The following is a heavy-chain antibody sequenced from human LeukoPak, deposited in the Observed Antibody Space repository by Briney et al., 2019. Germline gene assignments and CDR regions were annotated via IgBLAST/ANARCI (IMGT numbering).Heavy chain of an antibody. J-gene: IGHJ4*02. Sequence: ASVKVSCKASGYTFTSYDINWVRQAPGQGLEWMGGIIPIFGTANYAQKFQGRVTITADESTSTAYMELSSLRSEDTAVYYCARAGCSGGSCYSSYFDYWGQGTLVTVSS. CDR1: GYTFTSYD. CDR3: ARAGCSGGSCYSSYFDY. CDR2: IIPIFGTA. D-gene: IGHD2-15*01. V-gene: IGHV1-69*13.